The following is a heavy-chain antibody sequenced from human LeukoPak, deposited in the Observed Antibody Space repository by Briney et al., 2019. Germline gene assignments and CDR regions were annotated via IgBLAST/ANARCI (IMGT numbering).Heavy chain of an antibody. CDR1: GFTFGDHA. D-gene: IGHD5-18*01. Sequence: PGGSPRLSCRGSGFTFGDHAMSWVRQAPGKGLEWVGFIRSKAYRGTTEYAASVKGRFTISRDDSASIAYLQMNSLKTEDTAVYYCARGPIQLWIHNAMDVWGQGTTVTVSS. V-gene: IGHV3-49*04. CDR2: IRSKAYRGTT. J-gene: IGHJ6*02. CDR3: ARGPIQLWIHNAMDV.